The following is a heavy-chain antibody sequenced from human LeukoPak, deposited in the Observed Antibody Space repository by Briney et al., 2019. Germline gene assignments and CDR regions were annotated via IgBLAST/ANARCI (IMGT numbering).Heavy chain of an antibody. CDR1: GFTFDDYG. J-gene: IGHJ4*02. CDR2: INWNGGNT. V-gene: IGHV3-20*04. CDR3: ARDKSNYFFDY. Sequence: RTGGSLRLSCAASGFTFDDYGMNWVRQAPGKGLEWVSGINWNGGNTDYADSVKGRFTISRDNAKKSLYLQMNSLRAEDTALYYCARDKSNYFFDYWGQETLVTVSS. D-gene: IGHD4-11*01.